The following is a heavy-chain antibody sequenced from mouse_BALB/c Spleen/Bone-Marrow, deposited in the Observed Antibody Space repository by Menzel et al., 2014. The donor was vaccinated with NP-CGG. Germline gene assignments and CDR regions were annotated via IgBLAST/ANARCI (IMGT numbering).Heavy chain of an antibody. J-gene: IGHJ2*01. D-gene: IGHD1-2*01. Sequence: EVQLQQSGGGLVQPGGSLKLSCAASGFDFSRYWMSWVRQAPGKGLEWIGEINPDSSTINYTPSLEDKFIISRDNAKNTLYLQMRKVGSEDTALYYCARQGYYGYSDYWGQGTTLTVSS. CDR3: ARQGYYGYSDY. CDR2: INPDSSTI. CDR1: GFDFSRYW. V-gene: IGHV4-1*02.